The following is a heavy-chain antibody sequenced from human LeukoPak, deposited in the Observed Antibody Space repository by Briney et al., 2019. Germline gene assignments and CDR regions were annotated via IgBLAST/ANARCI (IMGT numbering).Heavy chain of an antibody. D-gene: IGHD3-10*01. Sequence: PGGSLRLSCAASGFTFTSYSMNWVRQAPGKGLEWVSYISSSSSTINYADSVKGRFTISRDNAKSSLYLQMISLRAEDTAVYYCVRNYRYGLDYWGQGTLVSVSS. V-gene: IGHV3-48*01. CDR2: ISSSSSTI. CDR1: GFTFTSYS. J-gene: IGHJ4*02. CDR3: VRNYRYGLDY.